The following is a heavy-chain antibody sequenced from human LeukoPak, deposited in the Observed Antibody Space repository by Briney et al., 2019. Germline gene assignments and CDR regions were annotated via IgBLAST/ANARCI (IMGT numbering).Heavy chain of an antibody. Sequence: PGGSLSLSCAASGFTFSSYGMHWVRQAPGKGLEWVAFIRYDGSNKYYADSGKGRFTISRDNSKNTLYLQMNSLRAEDTAVYYCAKDYYGSGSYLFDYGGQGTLVTVSS. J-gene: IGHJ4*02. CDR3: AKDYYGSGSYLFDY. CDR2: IRYDGSNK. CDR1: GFTFSSYG. D-gene: IGHD3-10*01. V-gene: IGHV3-30*02.